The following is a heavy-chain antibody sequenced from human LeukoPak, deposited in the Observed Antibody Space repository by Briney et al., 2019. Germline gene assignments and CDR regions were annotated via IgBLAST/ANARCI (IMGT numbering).Heavy chain of an antibody. CDR2: ISGSGIST. J-gene: IGHJ4*02. Sequence: GGSLRLSCAASGFTFSSYAMSWVRQAPGKGLEWVSSISGSGISTYYADSVKGRFTVSRDNSKNTLYLQMNSLRAEDTALYYCASVELAAGCNYWGQGALVTVSS. D-gene: IGHD6-13*01. V-gene: IGHV3-23*01. CDR1: GFTFSSYA. CDR3: ASVELAAGCNY.